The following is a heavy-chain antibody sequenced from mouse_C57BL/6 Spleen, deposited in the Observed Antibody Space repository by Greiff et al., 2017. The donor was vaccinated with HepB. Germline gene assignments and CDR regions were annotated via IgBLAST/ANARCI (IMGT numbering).Heavy chain of an antibody. Sequence: VQLQQSGPELVKPGASVKISCKASGYAFSSSWMNWVKQRPGKGLEWIGRIYPGDGDTNYNGKFKGKATLTADKSSSTAYMQLSSLTSEDSAVYFGARRAMDYWGQGTSVTVSS. CDR1: GYAFSSSW. CDR2: IYPGDGDT. J-gene: IGHJ4*01. CDR3: ARRAMDY. V-gene: IGHV1-82*01.